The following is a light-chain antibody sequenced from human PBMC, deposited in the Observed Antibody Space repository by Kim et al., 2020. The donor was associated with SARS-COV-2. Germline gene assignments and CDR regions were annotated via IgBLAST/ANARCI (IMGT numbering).Light chain of an antibody. V-gene: IGKV3-20*01. CDR3: QHCGSSPRS. CDR1: QSINSNF. J-gene: IGKJ4*01. Sequence: SPGEGATLSCRASQSINSNFLVWYQQKPGQAPRLLIYGASSRATGIPDRFSGSGSRTDFTLTISRLQPEDFAVYYCQHCGSSPRSFGGGTKVDIK. CDR2: GAS.